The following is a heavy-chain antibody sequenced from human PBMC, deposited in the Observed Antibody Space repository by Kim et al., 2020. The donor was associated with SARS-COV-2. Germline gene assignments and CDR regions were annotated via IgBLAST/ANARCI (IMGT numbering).Heavy chain of an antibody. D-gene: IGHD3-16*02. Sequence: ASVKVSCKASGYTFTSYGISWVRQAPGQGLEWMGWISAYNGNTNYAQKLQGRVTMNTDTSTSTAYMELRSLRSDDTAVYYCARDRQPDDYIWGSYRYRADAFDIWGQGTMVTVSS. CDR1: GYTFTSYG. CDR3: ARDRQPDDYIWGSYRYRADAFDI. J-gene: IGHJ3*02. V-gene: IGHV1-18*01. CDR2: ISAYNGNT.